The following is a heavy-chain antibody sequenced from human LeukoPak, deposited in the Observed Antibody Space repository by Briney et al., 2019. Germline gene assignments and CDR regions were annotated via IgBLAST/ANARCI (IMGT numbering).Heavy chain of an antibody. CDR2: IYPGDSDT. CDR3: ARQGRDGYNCFDY. CDR1: AYNFTSHW. D-gene: IGHD5-24*01. J-gene: IGHJ4*02. Sequence: GESLKISCKGSAYNFTSHWIGWVRQMPGKGLEWMGIIYPGDSDTRYSPSFQGQVTISADKSISTAYLQWSSLKASDTAMYYCARQGRDGYNCFDYWGQGTLVTVSS. V-gene: IGHV5-51*01.